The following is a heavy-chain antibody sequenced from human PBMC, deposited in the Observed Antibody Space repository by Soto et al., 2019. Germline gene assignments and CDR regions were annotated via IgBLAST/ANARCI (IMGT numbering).Heavy chain of an antibody. CDR1: GFIFSNYA. CDR3: SKSPGSHYYFAMDV. Sequence: EVQVLESGGGLVQPGGSLRLSCAASGFIFSNYAFNWVRQAPGKGLEWVSGISYSGGSTNYADSVKGQFTFSRDNSKNTLYLQMDSLRAEDTAIYYCSKSPGSHYYFAMDVWGQGTTVTVSS. CDR2: ISYSGGST. V-gene: IGHV3-23*01. J-gene: IGHJ6*02.